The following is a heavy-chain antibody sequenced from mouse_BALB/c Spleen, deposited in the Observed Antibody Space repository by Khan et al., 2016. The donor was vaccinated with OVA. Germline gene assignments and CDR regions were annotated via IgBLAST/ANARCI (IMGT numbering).Heavy chain of an antibody. D-gene: IGHD1-1*01. V-gene: IGHV1-7*01. CDR2: INPSTGYT. CDR3: ARRGLRWDFDY. J-gene: IGHJ2*01. CDR1: GYTFINYW. Sequence: VQLQQSGAELAKPGASVKMSRKASGYTFINYWILWVKQRPGQGLEWIGYINPSTGYTEYNQNFKDNATLTADKSSSTAYMQLSSLTSEDSAVYYCARRGLRWDFDYWGQGTTLTVSS.